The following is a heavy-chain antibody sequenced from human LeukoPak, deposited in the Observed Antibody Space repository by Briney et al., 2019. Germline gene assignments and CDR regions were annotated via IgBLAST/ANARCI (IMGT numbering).Heavy chain of an antibody. J-gene: IGHJ3*02. Sequence: PGGSLRLSRAASGFTFSSYSMNWVRQAPGKGLEWVSYISSSSSTIYYADSVKGRFTISRDNAKNSLYLQMNSLRAEDTAVYYCARVGFGSGAGAFDIWGQGTMVTVSS. CDR2: ISSSSSTI. D-gene: IGHD3-10*01. CDR3: ARVGFGSGAGAFDI. CDR1: GFTFSSYS. V-gene: IGHV3-48*04.